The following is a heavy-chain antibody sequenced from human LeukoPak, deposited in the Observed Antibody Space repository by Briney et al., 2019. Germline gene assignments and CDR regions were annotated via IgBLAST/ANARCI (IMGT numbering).Heavy chain of an antibody. D-gene: IGHD3-9*01. CDR2: IYPGDSDT. CDR1: GYSFTSYW. J-gene: IGHJ4*02. Sequence: GESLKISCKGSGYSFTSYWIGWVRQVPGKGLEWMGIIYPGDSDTRYSPSFQGQVTISADKSISTAYLQWSSLKASDTAMYYCARGIRYFDWLSGLRSFDYWGQGTLVTVSS. V-gene: IGHV5-51*01. CDR3: ARGIRYFDWLSGLRSFDY.